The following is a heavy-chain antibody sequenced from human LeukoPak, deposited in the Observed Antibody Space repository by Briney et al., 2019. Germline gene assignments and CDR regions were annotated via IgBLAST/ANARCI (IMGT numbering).Heavy chain of an antibody. CDR2: IRYDGSNK. V-gene: IGHV3-30*02. CDR1: GFTFSSYG. D-gene: IGHD3-22*01. CDR3: AKDVRSQRLLLHDAFDI. J-gene: IGHJ3*02. Sequence: PGGSLRLSCAASGFTFSSYGMHWVRQAPGKGLEWVAFIRYDGSNKYYADSVKGRFTISRDNSKNTLYLQMNSLRAEDTAVYYCAKDVRSQRLLLHDAFDIWGQGTMVTVSS.